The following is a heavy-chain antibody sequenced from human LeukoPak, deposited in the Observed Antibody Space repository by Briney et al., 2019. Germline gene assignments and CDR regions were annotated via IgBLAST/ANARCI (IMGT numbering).Heavy chain of an antibody. D-gene: IGHD2-15*01. CDR1: GGSISSGSYY. CDR3: ARESGEPGYCSGGSCYGEEYEN. J-gene: IGHJ3*01. CDR2: IYTSGST. Sequence: SETLSLTCTVSGGSISSGSYYWSWIRQPAGKGLEWIGRIYTSGSTNYNPSLKSRVTISVDTSKNQFSLKLSSVTAADTAVYYCARESGEPGYCSGGSCYGEEYENWGQGTMVTVSS. V-gene: IGHV4-61*02.